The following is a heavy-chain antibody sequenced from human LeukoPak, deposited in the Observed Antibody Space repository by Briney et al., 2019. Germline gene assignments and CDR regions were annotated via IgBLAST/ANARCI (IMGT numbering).Heavy chain of an antibody. Sequence: PGGSLRLSCAASGFTFSSYEMNWVRQAPGKGLEWASYISSSGSTIYYADSVKGRFTISRDNAKNSLYLQMNSLRAEDTAVYYCASLKLDLYYYYMDVWGKGTTVTVSS. J-gene: IGHJ6*03. CDR1: GFTFSSYE. V-gene: IGHV3-48*03. CDR3: ASLKLDLYYYYMDV. CDR2: ISSSGSTI.